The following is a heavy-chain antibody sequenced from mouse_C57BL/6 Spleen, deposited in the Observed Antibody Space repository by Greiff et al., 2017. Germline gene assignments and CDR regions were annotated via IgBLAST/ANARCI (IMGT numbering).Heavy chain of an antibody. Sequence: QVQLQQPGAELVRPGSSVKLSCKASGYTFTSYWMHWVKQRPIQGLEWIGNIDPSDSETHYNQKFKDKATLTVDKSSSTAYMQLSSLTSADSAVYYCARRDGYYGVYYWGQGTSVTASS. CDR3: ARRDGYYGVYY. CDR2: IDPSDSET. D-gene: IGHD2-3*01. CDR1: GYTFTSYW. V-gene: IGHV1-52*01. J-gene: IGHJ4*01.